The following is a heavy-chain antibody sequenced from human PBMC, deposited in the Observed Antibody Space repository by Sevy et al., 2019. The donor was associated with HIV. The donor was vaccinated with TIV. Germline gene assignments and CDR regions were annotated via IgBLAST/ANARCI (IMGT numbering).Heavy chain of an antibody. CDR2: IKSKTDGGTT. Sequence: GGSLRLSCAASEFTFSNAWMSWVRQAPGKGLEWVGRIKSKTDGGTTDYAAPVKGRFTISRDDSKNTLYLQMNSLKTEDTAVYYCTTTRYYYDSSGYPGWGQGTLVTVSS. CDR1: EFTFSNAW. D-gene: IGHD3-22*01. CDR3: TTTRYYYDSSGYPG. J-gene: IGHJ4*02. V-gene: IGHV3-15*01.